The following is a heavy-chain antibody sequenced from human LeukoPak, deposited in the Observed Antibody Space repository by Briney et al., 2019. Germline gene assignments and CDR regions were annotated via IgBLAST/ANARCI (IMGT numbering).Heavy chain of an antibody. V-gene: IGHV1-69*13. CDR3: AREKGKWFGELRYYYYGMDV. J-gene: IGHJ6*02. CDR2: IIPIFGTA. D-gene: IGHD3-10*01. CDR1: GGTFSSYA. Sequence: SVKVSCKASGGTFSSYAISWVRQAPGQGLEWMGGIIPIFGTANYAQKFQGRVTITADESTSTAYMELSSLRSEDTAVYYCAREKGKWFGELRYYYYGMDVWGQGTTVTVSS.